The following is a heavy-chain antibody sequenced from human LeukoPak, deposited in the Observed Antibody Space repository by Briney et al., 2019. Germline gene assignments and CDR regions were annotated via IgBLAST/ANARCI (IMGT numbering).Heavy chain of an antibody. CDR1: GFTFSNAW. J-gene: IGHJ4*02. V-gene: IGHV3-74*01. CDR3: AREGYSSGWYAY. Sequence: GGSLRLSCAASGFTFSNAWMHWVRQAPGKGLVWVSRINSDGSSTSYADSVKGRFTISRDNAKNTLYLQMNSLRAEDTAVYYCAREGYSSGWYAYWGQGTLVTVSS. D-gene: IGHD6-19*01. CDR2: INSDGSST.